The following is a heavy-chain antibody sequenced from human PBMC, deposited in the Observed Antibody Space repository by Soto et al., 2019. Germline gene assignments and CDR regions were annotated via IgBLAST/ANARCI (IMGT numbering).Heavy chain of an antibody. CDR3: ATYDIDYGDYSGGI. CDR1: GFTFDDYA. CDR2: ISWNSGSI. V-gene: IGHV3-9*01. D-gene: IGHD4-17*01. Sequence: EVQLVESGGGLVQPGRSLRLSCAASGFTFDDYAMHWVRQAPGKGLEWVSGISWNSGSIGYADSVKGRFTISRDNAKNSLYLQMNSLRAEDTALYYCATYDIDYGDYSGGIWGQGTMVTVSS. J-gene: IGHJ3*02.